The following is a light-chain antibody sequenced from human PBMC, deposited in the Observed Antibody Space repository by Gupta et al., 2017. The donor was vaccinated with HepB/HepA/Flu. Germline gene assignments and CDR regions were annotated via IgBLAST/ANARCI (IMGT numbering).Light chain of an antibody. V-gene: IGKV1-5*03. CDR1: QSISSW. Sequence: IQPTQSPSTLSASVGDRVTITCRASQSISSWLAWYQHKPGKAPKLLIYKASSLESGVPSRFSGSGSGTEFTLTISSLQPGDYATYYCQQYSSYPRTFGEGTKVDMK. J-gene: IGKJ1*01. CDR2: KAS. CDR3: QQYSSYPRT.